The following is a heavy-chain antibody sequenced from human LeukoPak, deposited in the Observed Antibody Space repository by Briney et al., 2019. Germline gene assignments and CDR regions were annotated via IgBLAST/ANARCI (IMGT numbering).Heavy chain of an antibody. J-gene: IGHJ4*02. CDR3: AKSNYFDSGGYYIFDY. D-gene: IGHD3-22*01. Sequence: PGGSLRLSCAASGFTFSKYAMTWVRQAPGKGLEWVSGISVSGGSTNYADSVKGRFTISRDNSKNTLYLQMNSLRAEDTAVYYCAKSNYFDSGGYYIFDYWGQGTLVTVSS. V-gene: IGHV3-23*01. CDR2: ISVSGGST. CDR1: GFTFSKYA.